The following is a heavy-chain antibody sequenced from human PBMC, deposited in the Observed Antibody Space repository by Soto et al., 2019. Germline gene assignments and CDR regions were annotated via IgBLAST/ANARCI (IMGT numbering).Heavy chain of an antibody. CDR2: ISYDGSNK. Sequence: PGGSLGLSCAASGFTFSSYGMHWVRQAPGKGLEWVAVISYDGSNKYYADSVKGRFTISRDNSKNTLYLQMNSLRAEDTAVYYCATPLPRFSSSWDVFDYWGQGTLVTVSS. CDR1: GFTFSSYG. D-gene: IGHD6-13*01. CDR3: ATPLPRFSSSWDVFDY. J-gene: IGHJ4*02. V-gene: IGHV3-30*03.